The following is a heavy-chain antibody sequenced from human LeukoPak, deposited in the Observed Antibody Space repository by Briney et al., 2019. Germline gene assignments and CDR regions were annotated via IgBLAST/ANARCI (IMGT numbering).Heavy chain of an antibody. CDR2: ISGSGGST. V-gene: IGHV3-23*01. D-gene: IGHD3-22*01. CDR1: GFTFSSYG. J-gene: IGHJ4*02. CDR3: AKDGGGYDTSGYYYGDY. Sequence: QPGGTLRLSCAASGFTFSSYGMSWVRQAPGKGLEWVSAISGSGGSTYYADSVKGRFTISRDNSKNTLYLQMNSLRAEDTAVYYCAKDGGGYDTSGYYYGDYWGQGTLVTVSS.